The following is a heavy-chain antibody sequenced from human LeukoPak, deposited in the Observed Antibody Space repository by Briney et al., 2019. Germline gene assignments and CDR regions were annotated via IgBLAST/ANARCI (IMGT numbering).Heavy chain of an antibody. CDR1: GYTFSSYG. Sequence: ASVKVSCKASGYTFSSYGISWVRQAPGQGLEWMGWISGYSGNTNYAQNSQGRVTMTTDTSTSTAYMDLRSLRSDDTAVYYCANTDEDSSPFDIWGQGTMVTVSS. V-gene: IGHV1-18*01. CDR3: ANTDEDSSPFDI. CDR2: ISGYSGNT. J-gene: IGHJ3*02. D-gene: IGHD6-13*01.